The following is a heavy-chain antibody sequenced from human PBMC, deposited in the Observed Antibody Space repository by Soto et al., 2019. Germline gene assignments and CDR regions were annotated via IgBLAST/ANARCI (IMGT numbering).Heavy chain of an antibody. Sequence: ASVKVSCKASGYTFSTYYVHWVRQAPGQGLEWEGIINPSDDTTSYTQKFQGRDTMTRDPSTSTVYMELSSLTYEDTAVYFCARGKEWLDPYYFDVWGQG. CDR3: ARGKEWLDPYYFDV. J-gene: IGHJ4*02. V-gene: IGHV1-46*03. CDR1: GYTFSTYY. D-gene: IGHD6-19*01. CDR2: INPSDDTT.